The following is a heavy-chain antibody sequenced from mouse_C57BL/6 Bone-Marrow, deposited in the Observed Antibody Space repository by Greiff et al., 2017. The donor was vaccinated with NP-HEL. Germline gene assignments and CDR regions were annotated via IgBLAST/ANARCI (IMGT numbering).Heavy chain of an antibody. CDR3: AVYYYGSNWYFDV. Sequence: VQRVESGPELVKPGASVKLSCTASGYTFTSYDINWVKQRPGQGLEWIGWIYPRDGSTKYNEKFKGKATLNVDPSSSTAYMELHSLTSEDSAVYFCAVYYYGSNWYFDVWGTGTTVTVSS. CDR2: IYPRDGST. V-gene: IGHV1-85*01. CDR1: GYTFTSYD. J-gene: IGHJ1*03. D-gene: IGHD1-1*01.